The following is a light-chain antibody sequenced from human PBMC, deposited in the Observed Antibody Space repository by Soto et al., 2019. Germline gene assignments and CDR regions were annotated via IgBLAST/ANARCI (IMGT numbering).Light chain of an antibody. CDR1: TSNIGSYT. CDR3: AVWDDTLNALV. CDR2: NTD. Sequence: QSVLTQPPSASGTPGQSVTISCSGTTSNIGSYTVEWYLHRPGMAPKLLIFNTDQRLAGVPERLSASKSGTSASLAISGLQSEDEADYYCAVWDDTLNALVFGGGTKLTVL. V-gene: IGLV1-44*01. J-gene: IGLJ2*01.